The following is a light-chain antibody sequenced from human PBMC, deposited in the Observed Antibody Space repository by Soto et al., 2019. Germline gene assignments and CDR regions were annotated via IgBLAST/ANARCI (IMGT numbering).Light chain of an antibody. J-gene: IGKJ1*01. Sequence: DIVMTQSPLSLPVTPGEPASISCRSSQSLLHSDGYNYLDWYLQKPGQSPQLLIYLGSNRASGVPDRFSGSGSGTDFTLRISRVEAEDVGVYYCMQALQLRTFGQGANVDI. CDR1: QSLLHSDGYNY. V-gene: IGKV2-28*01. CDR3: MQALQLRT. CDR2: LGS.